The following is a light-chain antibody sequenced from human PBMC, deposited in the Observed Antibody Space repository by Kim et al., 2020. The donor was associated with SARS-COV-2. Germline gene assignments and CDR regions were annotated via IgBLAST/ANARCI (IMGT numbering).Light chain of an antibody. CDR2: KAS. J-gene: IGKJ1*01. V-gene: IGKV1-5*03. CDR1: RSIGSW. Sequence: DIQMTQSPSTLSVSVGDRVTITCRASRSIGSWLAWFQQKPGKARKLLIYKASSLESGVPSRFSGSGSGTEFTLTINSLQPDDFATYYCQQYDTFWTFGQGTKVDIK. CDR3: QQYDTFWT.